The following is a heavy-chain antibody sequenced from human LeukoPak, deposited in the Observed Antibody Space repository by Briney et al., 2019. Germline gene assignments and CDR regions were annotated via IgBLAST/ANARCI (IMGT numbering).Heavy chain of an antibody. J-gene: IGHJ4*02. CDR1: GYTFSNYW. D-gene: IGHD5-24*01. V-gene: IGHV5-51*01. CDR2: IYPTDSNT. CDR3: ARPEGRWPRAWGY. Sequence: GESLKISCKGSGYTFSNYWIGWVRQMPGKGLEWMGIIYPTDSNTRYSPSFQGQVTISADKSISTAYLQWSSLKASDTAMYYCARPEGRWPRAWGYWGQGTLVTVSS.